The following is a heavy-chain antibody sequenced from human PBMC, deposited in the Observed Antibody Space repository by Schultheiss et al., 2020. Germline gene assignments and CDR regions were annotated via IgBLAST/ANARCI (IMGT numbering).Heavy chain of an antibody. CDR3: ARGLTFYVDTPNWFDP. J-gene: IGHJ5*02. V-gene: IGHV4-39*07. Sequence: SETLSLTCTVSGGSISSGDYYWGWIRQPPGKGLEWIGSIYYSGSTYYNPSLKSRVTISVDTSKNQFSLKLSSVTAADTAVYYCARGLTFYVDTPNWFDPWGQGTLVTVSS. D-gene: IGHD5-18*01. CDR1: GGSISSGDYY. CDR2: IYYSGST.